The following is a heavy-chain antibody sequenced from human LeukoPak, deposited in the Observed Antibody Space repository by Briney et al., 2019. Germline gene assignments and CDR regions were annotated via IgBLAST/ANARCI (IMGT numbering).Heavy chain of an antibody. J-gene: IGHJ6*03. CDR3: ATYYYDSSGSGYYYYMDV. CDR2: IIPIFGTA. CDR1: GGTFSSYA. V-gene: IGHV1-69*06. Sequence: ASVKVSCKASGGTFSSYAISWVRQAPGQGLEWMGGIIPIFGTANYAQKFQGRVTITADKSTSTAYMELSSLRSEDTAVYYCATYYYDSSGSGYYYYMDVWGKGTTVTVSS. D-gene: IGHD3-22*01.